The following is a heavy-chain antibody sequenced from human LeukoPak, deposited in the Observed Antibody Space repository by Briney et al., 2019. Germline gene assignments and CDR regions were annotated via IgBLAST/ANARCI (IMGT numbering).Heavy chain of an antibody. V-gene: IGHV1-69*13. CDR1: GGTFSSYA. CDR3: ARDIRYYDSSGHYP. D-gene: IGHD3-22*01. Sequence: ASVKVSCKASGGTFSSYAISWVRQAPGQGLEWMGGIIPIFGTANYAQKFQGRVTITADESTSTAYMELSSLRSEDTAVYYCARDIRYYDSSGHYPWGQGTLVTVSS. J-gene: IGHJ5*02. CDR2: IIPIFGTA.